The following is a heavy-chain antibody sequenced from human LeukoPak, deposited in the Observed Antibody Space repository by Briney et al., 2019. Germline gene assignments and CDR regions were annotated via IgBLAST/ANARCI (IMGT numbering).Heavy chain of an antibody. CDR3: AKDKGKYGSGSYPDAFDI. Sequence: PGGSLRLSCAASGFTFSSYSMNWVRQAPGKGLEWVSSISSSSSYIYYADSVKGRFTISRDNAKNSLYLQMNSLRTEDTALYYCAKDKGKYGSGSYPDAFDIWGQGTMVTVSS. V-gene: IGHV3-21*04. CDR2: ISSSSSYI. J-gene: IGHJ3*02. CDR1: GFTFSSYS. D-gene: IGHD3-10*01.